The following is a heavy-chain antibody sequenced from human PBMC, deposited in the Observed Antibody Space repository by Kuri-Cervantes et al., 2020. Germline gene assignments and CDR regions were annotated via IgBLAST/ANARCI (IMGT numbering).Heavy chain of an antibody. D-gene: IGHD6-19*01. Sequence: SETLSLTCAVYGGSFSGYHWSWIRQPPGKGLEWIGEINHSGSTNYNPSLKSRVTISVDTSKNQFSLKLSSVTAADTAVYYCARDSGWIASDIWGQGTMVTVSS. CDR2: INHSGST. CDR3: ARDSGWIASDI. J-gene: IGHJ3*02. V-gene: IGHV4-34*01. CDR1: GGSFSGYH.